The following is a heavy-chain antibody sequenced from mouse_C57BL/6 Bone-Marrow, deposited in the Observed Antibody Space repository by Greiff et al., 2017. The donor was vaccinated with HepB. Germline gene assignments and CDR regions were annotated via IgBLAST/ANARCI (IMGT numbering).Heavy chain of an antibody. CDR2: INPGSGGT. D-gene: IGHD2-1*01. V-gene: IGHV1-54*01. CDR3: ARIYYGNCYWYFDV. Sequence: VQLQQSGAELVRPGTSVKVSCKASGYAFTNYLIEWVKQRPGQGLEWIGVINPGSGGTNYNEKFKGKATLTADKSSSTAYMQLSSLTSEDSAVYFCARIYYGNCYWYFDVWGTGTTVTVSS. CDR1: GYAFTNYL. J-gene: IGHJ1*03.